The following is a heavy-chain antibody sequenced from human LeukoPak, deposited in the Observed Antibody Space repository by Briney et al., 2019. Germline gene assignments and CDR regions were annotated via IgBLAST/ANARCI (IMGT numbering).Heavy chain of an antibody. CDR1: GGSISSSTYY. J-gene: IGHJ4*02. CDR3: ASGSGHYYN. Sequence: TSETLSLTCTVSGGSISSSTYYWGWICQPPEKGLEWIGSIYYSGSTYYNPSLKSRVTISVDTSKNQFSLKLSSVTAADTAVYYCASGSGHYYNWGQGILVTVSS. V-gene: IGHV4-39*01. CDR2: IYYSGST. D-gene: IGHD3-22*01.